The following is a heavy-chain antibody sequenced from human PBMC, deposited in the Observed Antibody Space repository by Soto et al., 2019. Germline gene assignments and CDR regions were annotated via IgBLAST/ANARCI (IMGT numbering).Heavy chain of an antibody. CDR3: ARGPFWLGELSWFDP. Sequence: QVQLVQAGAEVKKPGASVKVSCKASGYTFTSYGISWVRQAPGQGLEWMGWISASNGNTNYAKQLQGRVNMTTDTSKRQEYMELRSLRSDDTAVYYCARGPFWLGELSWFDPWGQGTLVPVSS. CDR1: GYTFTSYG. CDR2: ISASNGNT. D-gene: IGHD3-10*01. V-gene: IGHV1-18*01. J-gene: IGHJ5*02.